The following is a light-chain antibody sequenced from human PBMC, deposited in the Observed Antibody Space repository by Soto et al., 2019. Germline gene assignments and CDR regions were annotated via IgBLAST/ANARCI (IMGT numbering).Light chain of an antibody. CDR3: QQYGRSSWT. Sequence: EIVMTQSPGTLSVSPGERATLSCRASQSVSSNLAWYQQKPGQAPRLLISGASTRATGIPDRFSGSGSGTDFTLTISRLEPEDFAVYYCQQYGRSSWTFGQGTKVDIK. CDR1: QSVSSN. J-gene: IGKJ1*01. V-gene: IGKV3-20*01. CDR2: GAS.